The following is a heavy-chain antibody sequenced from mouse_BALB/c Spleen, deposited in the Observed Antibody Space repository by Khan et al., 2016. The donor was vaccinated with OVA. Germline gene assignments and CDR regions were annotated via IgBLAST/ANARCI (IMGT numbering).Heavy chain of an antibody. CDR1: GYTFTSYW. V-gene: IGHV1S81*02. Sequence: QVQLQQPGAELVKAGASVKMSCKASGYTFTSYWMHWVKQRLGQGLEWFADTNPTNGRTYYNEKFKSKATLTVDKSSSTAYMLLSGPTFEDSAVYVCARIKKIEATYFDYWGQGTTVTVSS. D-gene: IGHD1-1*01. CDR2: TNPTNGRT. J-gene: IGHJ2*01. CDR3: ARIKKIEATYFDY.